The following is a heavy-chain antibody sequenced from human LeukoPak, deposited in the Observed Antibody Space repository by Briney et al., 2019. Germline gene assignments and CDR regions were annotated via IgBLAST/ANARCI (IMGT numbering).Heavy chain of an antibody. J-gene: IGHJ6*03. CDR1: GFTFSTYR. Sequence: GGSLSLSCAAAGFTFSTYRVSWVRQATGKGLEWVANIKQDGSEKHYVDSVKGRFTISRDNAKNSLYLQMSSLRAEDTAVYYCTRVEETATTAAIIRKYSYYYYYMDVWGKGNTVTVSS. CDR3: TRVEETATTAAIIRKYSYYYYYMDV. V-gene: IGHV3-7*01. D-gene: IGHD4-11*01. CDR2: IKQDGSEK.